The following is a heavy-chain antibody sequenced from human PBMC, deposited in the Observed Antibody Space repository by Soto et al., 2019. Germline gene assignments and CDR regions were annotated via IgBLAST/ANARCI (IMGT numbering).Heavy chain of an antibody. CDR1: GFTFSNYW. J-gene: IGHJ5*02. CDR2: ISDNGRST. V-gene: IGHV3-74*01. CDR3: ARQAAGGLDP. D-gene: IGHD1-26*01. Sequence: GGSLRLSCAASGFTFSNYWMQWVRQAPGKGLVWVSRISDNGRSTHYADSVKGRFTISRDNAKNTMYLQMNSLRAEDTAVYYCARQAAGGLDPWGQGARVTVSS.